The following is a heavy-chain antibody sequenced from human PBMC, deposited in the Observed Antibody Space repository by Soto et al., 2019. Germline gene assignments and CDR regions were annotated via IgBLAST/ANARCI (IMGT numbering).Heavy chain of an antibody. D-gene: IGHD2-8*01. Sequence: ASVKVSCKASGYTFTSYYMHWLLQAPGQGLEWMGIINPSGGSTSYAQKFQGRVTMTRDTSTSTVYMELSSLRSEDTAVYYCAAGYCTKGVCHDAFDIWGQGTMVTISS. CDR1: GYTFTSYY. J-gene: IGHJ3*02. CDR2: INPSGGST. CDR3: AAGYCTKGVCHDAFDI. V-gene: IGHV1-46*01.